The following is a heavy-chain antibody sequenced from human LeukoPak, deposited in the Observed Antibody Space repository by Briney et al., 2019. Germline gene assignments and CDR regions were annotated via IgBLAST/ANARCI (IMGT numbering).Heavy chain of an antibody. Sequence: GSVKVSCKASGYTFTSYYMHWVRQAPGQGLEWMGIINPSGGSTSYAQKFQGRVTMTRDTSTSTVYMELSSLRSEDTAVYYCAREHYDSYHPGAFDIWGQGTMVTVSS. D-gene: IGHD3-22*01. CDR1: GYTFTSYY. J-gene: IGHJ3*02. CDR3: AREHYDSYHPGAFDI. CDR2: INPSGGST. V-gene: IGHV1-46*01.